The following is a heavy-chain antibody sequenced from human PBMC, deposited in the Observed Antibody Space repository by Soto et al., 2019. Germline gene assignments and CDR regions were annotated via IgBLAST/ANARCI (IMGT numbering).Heavy chain of an antibody. CDR1: GGSISSYY. J-gene: IGHJ4*02. CDR3: ARHLPYCGGDCYSLDY. Sequence: PSETLSLTCTVSGGSISSYYWSWIRQPPGKGLEWIGYIYYSASTNYSPSLKSRVTISVDTSKNQFSLNLSSVTAADTAVYYCARHLPYCGGDCYSLDYWGQGTLVTVPQ. V-gene: IGHV4-59*08. D-gene: IGHD2-21*02. CDR2: IYYSAST.